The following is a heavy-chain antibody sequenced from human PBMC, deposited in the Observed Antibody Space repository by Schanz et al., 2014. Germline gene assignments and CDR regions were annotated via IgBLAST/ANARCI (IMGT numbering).Heavy chain of an antibody. V-gene: IGHV4-61*02. Sequence: QVQLQESGPGLVKPSQTLSLTCTVSGGSIRSGTYYWSWIRQPAGEALEWVGRVFPNGITNYNPSLKSRVAISLDTSKNQFSLMLTALTAADAAVYYCARDTTWRLDLWGRGTLVTVSS. CDR3: ARDTTWRLDL. J-gene: IGHJ2*01. D-gene: IGHD1-1*01. CDR1: GGSIRSGTYY. CDR2: VFPNGIT.